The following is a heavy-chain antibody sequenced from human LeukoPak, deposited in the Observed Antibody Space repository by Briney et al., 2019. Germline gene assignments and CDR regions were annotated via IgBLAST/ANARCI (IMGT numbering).Heavy chain of an antibody. CDR3: ARPVVPAATDAFDI. CDR2: ISSSGSTI. J-gene: IGHJ3*02. Sequence: GGSLRLSCAASGFTFSDYYMSWIRQAPGKGLEWVSCISSSGSTIYYADSVKGRFTISRDNSKNTLYLQMNSLRAEDTAVYYCARPVVPAATDAFDIWGQGTMVTVSS. D-gene: IGHD2-2*01. CDR1: GFTFSDYY. V-gene: IGHV3-11*01.